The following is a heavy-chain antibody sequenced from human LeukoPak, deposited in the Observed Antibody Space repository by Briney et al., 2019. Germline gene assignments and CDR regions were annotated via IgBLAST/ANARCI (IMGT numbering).Heavy chain of an antibody. J-gene: IGHJ4*02. CDR3: ARGPRYGSSGSTPYYFDY. V-gene: IGHV1-18*01. CDR2: ISAYNGNT. Sequence: GASVKVSCKASGYTFTSNGISWVRQAPGQGLEWMGWISAYNGNTKYAQKFQGRVTMTRNTSISTAYMELSSLRSEDTAVYYCARGPRYGSSGSTPYYFDYWGQGTLVTVSS. D-gene: IGHD3-22*01. CDR1: GYTFTSNG.